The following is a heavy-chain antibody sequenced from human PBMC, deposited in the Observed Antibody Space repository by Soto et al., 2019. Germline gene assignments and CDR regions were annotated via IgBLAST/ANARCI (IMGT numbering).Heavy chain of an antibody. CDR2: IYYSGST. J-gene: IGHJ4*02. D-gene: IGHD3-22*01. CDR3: ARSSDSSGYYPLFDY. Sequence: SETLSLTCTVSGGSISSYYWSWIRQPPGKGLEWIGYIYYSGSTNYNPSLKSRVTISVDTSKNQFSLKLSSVTAADTAVYYCARSSDSSGYYPLFDYWGQGTLVTVSS. CDR1: GGSISSYY. V-gene: IGHV4-59*01.